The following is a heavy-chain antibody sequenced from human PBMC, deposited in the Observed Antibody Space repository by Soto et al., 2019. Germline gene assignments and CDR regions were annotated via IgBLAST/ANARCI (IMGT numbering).Heavy chain of an antibody. CDR2: ISTSNGYT. Sequence: QVQLVQSAGEVKEPGASLKVACKASGYSFSTYGISWVRQAPGQGLEWMGWISTSNGYTNYAQKFQGRVSMTTDTSTNTAYMEVRSLRSDDTAFYFCASTGEAPAVDGSGRGDAFDIWGQGTKVTVSS. V-gene: IGHV1-18*01. D-gene: IGHD1-26*01. CDR1: GYSFSTYG. CDR3: ASTGEAPAVDGSGRGDAFDI. J-gene: IGHJ3*02.